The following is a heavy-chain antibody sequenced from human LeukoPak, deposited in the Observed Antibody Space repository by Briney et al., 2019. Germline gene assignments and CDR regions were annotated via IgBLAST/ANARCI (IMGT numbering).Heavy chain of an antibody. J-gene: IGHJ4*02. V-gene: IGHV4-59*01. Sequence: TSETLSLTCTVSGGSISSYYWSWIRQPPGKGLEWIGYIYYSGSTNYNPSLKSRVTISVDTSKNQFSLKLSSVTAADTAVYYCARGPTGSGSYGFDYWGQGTLVTVSS. CDR1: GGSISSYY. CDR3: ARGPTGSGSYGFDY. D-gene: IGHD3-10*01. CDR2: IYYSGST.